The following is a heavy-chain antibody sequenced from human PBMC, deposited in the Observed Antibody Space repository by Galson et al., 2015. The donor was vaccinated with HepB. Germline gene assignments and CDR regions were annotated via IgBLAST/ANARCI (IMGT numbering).Heavy chain of an antibody. CDR1: GFTFSDSY. CDR3: ARGDYNTYALDF. Sequence: SLRLSCAASGFTFSDSYMTWIRQVPGKGLEWLSYISSDGSTMYYPESVKGRFSISRDDAKNSLFLHMNSLRAEDTAVYYCARGDYNTYALDFWGQGTLVTVSS. J-gene: IGHJ4*02. V-gene: IGHV3-11*04. CDR2: ISSDGSTM. D-gene: IGHD4-11*01.